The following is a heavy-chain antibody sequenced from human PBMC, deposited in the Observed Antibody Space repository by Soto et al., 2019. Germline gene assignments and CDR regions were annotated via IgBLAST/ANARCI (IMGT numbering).Heavy chain of an antibody. CDR1: GGNFSNDA. Sequence: QVQLVQSGAEVKKPGSSVKVSCKASGGNFSNDAISWVRQAPGQGLEWMGGIITMFGTTIYAQKFQGRVTITADRSTSTAYMELSSLRSEDTAVYFCARDEATNWFDPWGQGTLVTVYS. V-gene: IGHV1-69*06. CDR3: ARDEATNWFDP. CDR2: IITMFGTT. J-gene: IGHJ5*02.